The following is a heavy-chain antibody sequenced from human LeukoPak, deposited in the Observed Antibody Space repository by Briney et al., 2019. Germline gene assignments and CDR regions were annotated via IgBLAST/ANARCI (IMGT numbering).Heavy chain of an antibody. D-gene: IGHD2-2*01. CDR2: IKKDGSQN. J-gene: IGHJ4*02. V-gene: IGHV3-7*01. Sequence: GGSLRLSCAASGFTFSSYWMSWVRQAPGKGLEWVANIKKDGSQNYYVDSVKGRFPISRDNAKNSLYLQMNSLRAEDTAVYYCARDSILFDYWGQGTLVTVSS. CDR1: GFTFSSYW. CDR3: ARDSILFDY.